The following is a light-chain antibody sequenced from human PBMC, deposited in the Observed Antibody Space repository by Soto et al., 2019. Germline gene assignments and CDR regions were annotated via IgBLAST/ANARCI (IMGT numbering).Light chain of an antibody. CDR3: QQRSNWPLT. J-gene: IGKJ4*01. V-gene: IGKV3-11*01. CDR2: DAS. CDR1: QSVSSY. Sequence: EIVLTQSPATLSLSPGERATLSCRASQSVSSYLAWYQQKPGQAPRLLIYDASNRATGIPARFSGSGSGTDFTLTISSLEPEDFAVAYCQQRSNWPLTFGGGTKVESK.